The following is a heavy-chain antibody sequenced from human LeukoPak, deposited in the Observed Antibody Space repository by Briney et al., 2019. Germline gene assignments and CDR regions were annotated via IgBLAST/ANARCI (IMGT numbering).Heavy chain of an antibody. Sequence: PGGSLRLSCAASGFTFSSYWMSWVRQAPGKGLEWVSSISSSSSYIYYADSVKGRFTISRDNAKNSLYLQMNSLRAEDTAVYYCARSSGYYYALGYWGQGTLVTVSS. D-gene: IGHD3-22*01. V-gene: IGHV3-21*01. CDR2: ISSSSSYI. J-gene: IGHJ4*02. CDR1: GFTFSSYW. CDR3: ARSSGYYYALGY.